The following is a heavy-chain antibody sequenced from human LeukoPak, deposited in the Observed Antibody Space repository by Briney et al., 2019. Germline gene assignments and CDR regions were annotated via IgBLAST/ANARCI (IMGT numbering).Heavy chain of an antibody. CDR2: IRYTGET. CDR1: GFTVSSNY. Sequence: PGGSLRLSCAASGFTVSSNYMSWVRQAPGKGLEWISHIRYTGETFYADSVKGRFTISRDIARNSLYLQMNNLRVEDTAIYYCARDAGISGYGCDVWGQGTLVTVSS. CDR3: ARDAGISGYGCDV. J-gene: IGHJ4*02. D-gene: IGHD5-12*01. V-gene: IGHV3-66*03.